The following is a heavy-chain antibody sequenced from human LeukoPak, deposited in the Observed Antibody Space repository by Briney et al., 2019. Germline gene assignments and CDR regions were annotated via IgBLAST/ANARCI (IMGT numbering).Heavy chain of an antibody. D-gene: IGHD5-18*01. CDR2: IHYSGST. CDR3: SKHWGCSFGFAFDI. Sequence: SETLSLTCTVSGGSITSSSYYWGWIRQPPGKGLEWIGSIHYSGSTYYNPSLKSRVTISVDTSKNQFSLKLSSVTATYTAVYYCSKHWGCSFGFAFDIWGQGTMVTVSS. CDR1: GGSITSSSYY. J-gene: IGHJ3*02. V-gene: IGHV4-39*01.